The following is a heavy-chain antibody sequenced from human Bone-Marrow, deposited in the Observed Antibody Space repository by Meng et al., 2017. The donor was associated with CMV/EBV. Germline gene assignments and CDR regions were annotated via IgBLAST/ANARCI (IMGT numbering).Heavy chain of an antibody. J-gene: IGHJ5*02. CDR1: GYTFASYD. Sequence: ASVKVSCKASGYTFASYDINWVRRATGQWLEWMGCMSPNSGNRGYAQRFQGRITMTRNTSISTAYMELSSLRSEDTAVYYCARGRSSWWSDWFDPWGQGTRVTVSS. CDR2: MSPNSGNR. CDR3: ARGRSSWWSDWFDP. D-gene: IGHD6-13*01. V-gene: IGHV1-8*01.